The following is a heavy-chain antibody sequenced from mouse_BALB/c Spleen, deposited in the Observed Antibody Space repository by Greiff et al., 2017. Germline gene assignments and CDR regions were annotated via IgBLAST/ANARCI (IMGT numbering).Heavy chain of an antibody. V-gene: IGHV5-6-5*01. J-gene: IGHJ3*01. CDR2: ISSGGST. Sequence: EVHLVESGGGLVKPGGSLTLSCAASGFTFTSYAMSWVRQPPEKRLEWVASISSGGSTYYPASVKARFTISRDNARIILYLQMSSLISEDTAMYYCARGHYYGSSDGAGCAYWGQGTLVTVAA. D-gene: IGHD1-1*01. CDR1: GFTFTSYA. CDR3: ARGHYYGSSDGAGCAY.